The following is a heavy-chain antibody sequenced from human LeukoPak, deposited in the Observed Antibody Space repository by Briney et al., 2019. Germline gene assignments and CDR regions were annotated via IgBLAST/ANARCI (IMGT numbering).Heavy chain of an antibody. Sequence: PSETLSLTCTVSGASISSYYWNWIRQPPGKGLEWIGYIYYSGSTNNNPSLKSRVTISVDTSKNQFSLKLSSVTAADTAVYYCARQKGWGSSGWYDNYFDYWGRGTLVTVSS. J-gene: IGHJ4*02. CDR1: GASISSYY. CDR3: ARQKGWGSSGWYDNYFDY. D-gene: IGHD6-19*01. V-gene: IGHV4-59*08. CDR2: IYYSGST.